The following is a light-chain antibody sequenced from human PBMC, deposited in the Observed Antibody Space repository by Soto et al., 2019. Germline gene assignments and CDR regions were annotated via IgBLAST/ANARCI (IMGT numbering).Light chain of an antibody. J-gene: IGKJ2*01. CDR3: QQYDNRPGYT. V-gene: IGKV1-33*01. CDR1: QDMSNN. Sequence: DIQMTPSPSSLSASVGDRVTITCQARQDMSNNLNGYQQKPGKAHKLLIYDASNLETGDPSRYSGGGSGTDFTFTISSLQPEDIATYYCQQYDNRPGYTVGQGTKLEIK. CDR2: DAS.